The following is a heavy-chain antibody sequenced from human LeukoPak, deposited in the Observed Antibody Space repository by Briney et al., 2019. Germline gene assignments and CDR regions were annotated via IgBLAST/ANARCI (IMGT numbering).Heavy chain of an antibody. J-gene: IGHJ4*02. CDR1: GFTFTSYG. CDR2: ISAYNDNT. CDR3: ARDRSLALRWCGEASDY. D-gene: IGHD3-10*01. Sequence: ASVKVSCKASGFTFTSYGISWVRQAPGQGLEWMGWISAYNDNTNYAQKLQGRVTMTTDTSTSTAYMELRSLRSDDTAVYYCARDRSLALRWCGEASDYWGQGTRVTVSS. V-gene: IGHV1-18*01.